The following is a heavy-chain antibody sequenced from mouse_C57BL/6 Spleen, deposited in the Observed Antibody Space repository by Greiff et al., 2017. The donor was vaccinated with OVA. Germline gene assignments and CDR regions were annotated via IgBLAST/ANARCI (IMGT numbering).Heavy chain of an antibody. J-gene: IGHJ2*01. CDR1: GFTFSSYA. CDR2: ISDGGSYT. V-gene: IGHV5-4*01. CDR3: ARGGDYSNSPYFDY. Sequence: EVHLVESGGGLVKPGGSLKLSCAASGFTFSSYAMSWVRQTPEKRLEWVATISDGGSYTYYPDNVKGRFTISRDNAKNNLYLQMSHLKSEDTAMYDCARGGDYSNSPYFDYWGQGTTLTVSS. D-gene: IGHD2-5*01.